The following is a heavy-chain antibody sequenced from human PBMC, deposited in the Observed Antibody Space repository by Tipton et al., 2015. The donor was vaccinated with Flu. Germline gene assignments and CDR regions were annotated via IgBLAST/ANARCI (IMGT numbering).Heavy chain of an antibody. CDR2: IKQDGSET. CDR1: GFTFRTYW. V-gene: IGHV3-7*03. D-gene: IGHD6-19*01. CDR3: ARREGSSGWFGMDV. Sequence: SLRLFCEASGFTFRTYWMNWVRQAPGKGLEWVAIIKQDGSETFYVDSVKGRFIVSRDNAKNSLFLQLSSLTADDTAVYYCARREGSSGWFGMDVWGQGTTVTVSS. J-gene: IGHJ6*02.